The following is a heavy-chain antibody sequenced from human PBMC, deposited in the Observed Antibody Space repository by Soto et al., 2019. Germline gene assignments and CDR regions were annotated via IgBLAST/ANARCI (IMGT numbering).Heavy chain of an antibody. CDR1: GFTFDDYA. Sequence: GGSLKLSCAASGFTFDDYAMHWARQAPGRGLEWVSGISWDSGSIGYADSVKGRFTISRDNAKNSLYLQMNSLRAEDTALYYCAKGGQLLTEGGGYWGQGTLVTVSS. V-gene: IGHV3-9*01. CDR2: ISWDSGSI. CDR3: AKGGQLLTEGGGY. D-gene: IGHD2-2*01. J-gene: IGHJ4*02.